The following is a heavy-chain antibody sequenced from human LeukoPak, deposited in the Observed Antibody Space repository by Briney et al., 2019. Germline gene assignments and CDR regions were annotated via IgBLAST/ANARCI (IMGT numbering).Heavy chain of an antibody. CDR2: IIPIFGTA. CDR1: GGTFSSYA. V-gene: IGHV1-69*13. J-gene: IGHJ4*02. CDR3: AKTKRAVAGTGYFDY. D-gene: IGHD6-19*01. Sequence: GASVKVSCTASGGTFSSYAISWVRQAPGQGLEWMGGIIPIFGTANYAQKFQGRVTITADESTSTAYMELSSLRSEDTAVYYCAKTKRAVAGTGYFDYWGQGTLVTVSS.